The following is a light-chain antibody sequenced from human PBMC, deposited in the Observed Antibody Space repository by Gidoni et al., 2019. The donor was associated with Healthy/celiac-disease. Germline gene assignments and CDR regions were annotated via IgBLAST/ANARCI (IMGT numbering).Light chain of an antibody. V-gene: IGLV1-47*02. CDR1: SSNSGSNY. CDR3: AAWDDSLSGKV. CDR2: SNN. Sequence: QSVLPQPPSASGTPGQRVTISCSGSSSNSGSNYVYWYQQLPGTAPKLLIYSNNQRPSGVPDRFSGSKSGTSASLAISGLRSEDEADYYCAAWDDSLSGKVFGGGTKLTVL. J-gene: IGLJ3*02.